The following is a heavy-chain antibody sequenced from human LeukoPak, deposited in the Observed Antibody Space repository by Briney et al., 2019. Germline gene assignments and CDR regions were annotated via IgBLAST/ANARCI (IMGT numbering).Heavy chain of an antibody. Sequence: PGGSLRLSCAASGFTFSSYAMSWVRQAPGKGLEWVSAISGSGGSTYYADSVKGRFTISRDNSKNTLYLQMNSLRAEDTAVYYCAKQIDRRWLHYYFDYWGQGTLVTVSS. CDR3: AKQIDRRWLHYYFDY. CDR2: ISGSGGST. V-gene: IGHV3-23*01. D-gene: IGHD5-24*01. J-gene: IGHJ4*02. CDR1: GFTFSSYA.